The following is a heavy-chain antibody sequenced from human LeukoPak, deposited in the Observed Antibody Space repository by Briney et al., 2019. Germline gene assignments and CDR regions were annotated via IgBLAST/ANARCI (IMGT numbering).Heavy chain of an antibody. J-gene: IGHJ5*02. D-gene: IGHD4-17*01. CDR1: GGSLSSSSYY. CDR3: ARDPGPQATVTLNWFDP. V-gene: IGHV4-39*07. CDR2: IYYSGST. Sequence: SETLSLTCTVSGGSLSSSSYYWGWIRQPPGTGLEWLGSIYYSGSTYYNPSLKSRVTISVDTSKNQFSLKLSSVTAADTAVYYCARDPGPQATVTLNWFDPWGQGTLVTVSS.